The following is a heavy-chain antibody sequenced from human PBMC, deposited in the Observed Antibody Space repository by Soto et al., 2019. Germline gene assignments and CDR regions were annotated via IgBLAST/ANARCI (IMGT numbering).Heavy chain of an antibody. J-gene: IGHJ5*02. Sequence: QVQLQESGPGLVKPSQTLSLTCTVSGDSMGSGDYYWTWIRQPPGKGLEWIGYIYYIGTTFYNPSLESRVNISIDTSTHHFSLRLTSVTAADTAVYYCSRGSTYYGFLTWGQGTLVTVSS. D-gene: IGHD3-10*01. CDR2: IYYIGTT. CDR1: GDSMGSGDYY. V-gene: IGHV4-30-4*01. CDR3: SRGSTYYGFLT.